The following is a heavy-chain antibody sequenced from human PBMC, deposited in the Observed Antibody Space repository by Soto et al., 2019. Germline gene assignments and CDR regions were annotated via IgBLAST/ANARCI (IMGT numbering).Heavy chain of an antibody. Sequence: QVQLVESGGGVVQTGRSLRLSCAASGFTFSTYVMHWVRQAPGKGLEWVAAISYDGSKKFYADSVKGRLTITRDNSKNTVNLKMNSLRGEDTAVYYCAKGQHCSTTSCYFYYYGMDVWGQGTTVAVSS. V-gene: IGHV3-30*18. CDR1: GFTFSTYV. CDR3: AKGQHCSTTSCYFYYYGMDV. D-gene: IGHD2-2*01. CDR2: ISYDGSKK. J-gene: IGHJ6*02.